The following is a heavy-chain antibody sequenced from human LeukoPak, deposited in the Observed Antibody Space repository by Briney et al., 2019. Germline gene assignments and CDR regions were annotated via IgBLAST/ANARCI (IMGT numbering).Heavy chain of an antibody. CDR1: GYTFTSYD. V-gene: IGHV1-8*03. CDR3: ARGENRVGGAFDT. D-gene: IGHD3-10*01. CDR2: MNPNSGNT. Sequence: GASVKVSCKASGYTFTSYDINWVRQATGQGLEWMGWMNPNSGNTGYAQKFQGRVTITRNTSISTAYMELSSLRSEDTAVYYCARGENRVGGAFDTWGQGTMVTVSS. J-gene: IGHJ3*02.